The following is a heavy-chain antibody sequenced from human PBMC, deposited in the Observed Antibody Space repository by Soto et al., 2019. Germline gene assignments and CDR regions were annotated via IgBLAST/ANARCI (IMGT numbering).Heavy chain of an antibody. J-gene: IGHJ6*02. CDR3: GGENMDVEAPTGYYGMDV. CDR1: GGTFSSYT. Sequence: QVQLVQSGAEVKKPGSSVKVSCKTSGGTFSSYTINWVRQAPGQGLAWMGRIIPIVNIANYAQKFQGRVTITADKSTSTAYMELSSLRSEDTAVFYCGGENMDVEAPTGYYGMDVWGQGTTVTVSS. CDR2: IIPIVNIA. V-gene: IGHV1-69*08. D-gene: IGHD5-12*01.